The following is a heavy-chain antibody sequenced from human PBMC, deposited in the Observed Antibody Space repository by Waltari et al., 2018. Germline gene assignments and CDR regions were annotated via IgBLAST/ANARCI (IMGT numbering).Heavy chain of an antibody. CDR1: GGSISSYH. Sequence: QVQLQESGPGLVKPSETLSPTCTVSGGSISSYHWSWIRQPAGQGLEWIGRIYTGRGTNYNPSLNSRVTMSVDTSKDQFSLRLSSVTAAGTAVYYCARVERWLVGYVDLWGRGTLVTVSS. CDR2: IYTGRGT. V-gene: IGHV4-4*07. CDR3: ARVERWLVGYVDL. J-gene: IGHJ2*01. D-gene: IGHD1-1*01.